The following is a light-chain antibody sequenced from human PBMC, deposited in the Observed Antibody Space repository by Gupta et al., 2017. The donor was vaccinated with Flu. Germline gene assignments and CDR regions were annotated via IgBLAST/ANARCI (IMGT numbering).Light chain of an antibody. CDR3: QQDNNWLT. CDR2: GAS. Sequence: EIVMTQSPATLSVSPGERATLSCRASQSVSSNLAWYQQKPGQAPRLLIYGASTRATGVPDRFSGGGSGTEFTLTSSSRQSEDFAVYYWQQDNNWLTFGAGTKVEIK. V-gene: IGKV3-15*01. CDR1: QSVSSN. J-gene: IGKJ4*01.